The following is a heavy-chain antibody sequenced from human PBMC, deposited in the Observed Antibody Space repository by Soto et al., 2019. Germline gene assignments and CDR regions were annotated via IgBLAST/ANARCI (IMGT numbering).Heavy chain of an antibody. J-gene: IGHJ3*02. CDR2: IYYSGST. CDR1: GGSIISYY. CDR3: ARDRSDDAFDI. Sequence: LEILSLTCTVSGGSIISYYWSWIRQPPGKGLEWIGYIYYSGSTNYNPSLKSRVTISVDTSKNQFSLKLSSVTAADTAVYYCARDRSDDAFDIWGQGTMVTVSS. V-gene: IGHV4-59*01.